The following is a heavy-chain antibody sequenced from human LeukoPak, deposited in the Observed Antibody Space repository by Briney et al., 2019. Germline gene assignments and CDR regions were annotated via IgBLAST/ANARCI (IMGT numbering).Heavy chain of an antibody. D-gene: IGHD2-21*01. CDR1: GGSIKSNNW. V-gene: IGHV4-4*02. CDR2: IYHSGST. J-gene: IGHJ3*02. Sequence: SETLSLTCAVSGGSIKSNNWWSWVRQPPGKGLEWIGEIYHSGSTNYDPSLESRVTVSVDKSKNQFSLDLSSVTAADTAVYYCARHPAIGNFGAFDIWGQGTMVTVSS. CDR3: ARHPAIGNFGAFDI.